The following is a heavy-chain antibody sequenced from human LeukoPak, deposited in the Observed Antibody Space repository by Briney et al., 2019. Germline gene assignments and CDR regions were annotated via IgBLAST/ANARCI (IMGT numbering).Heavy chain of an antibody. V-gene: IGHV3-7*01. D-gene: IGHD1-26*01. CDR2: IKQDGSEA. CDR3: ARDGELGSPADAFDI. Sequence: GGSLRLSCAASGFTFRSYWMTWVRQYPGKGLEWVANIKQDGSEAYYADSVKGRFTISRDNAKRSLYLQMNSLRAEDTAVYYCARDGELGSPADAFDIWGQGTMVTVSS. J-gene: IGHJ3*02. CDR1: GFTFRSYW.